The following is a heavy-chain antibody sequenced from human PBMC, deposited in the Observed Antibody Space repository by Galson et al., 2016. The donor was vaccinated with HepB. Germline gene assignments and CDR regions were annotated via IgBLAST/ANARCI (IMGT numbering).Heavy chain of an antibody. J-gene: IGHJ5*02. CDR2: IDHSGAT. V-gene: IGHV4-34*01. CDR3: SRGSREKYIVVVPAARFDP. CDR1: GGSFSDDS. D-gene: IGHD2-2*01. Sequence: SETLSLTCAVYGGSFSDDSWTWIRQPPGKGLEWIGDIDHSGATHYNPSLKGRVTISLDTSKYQFSLRQTSLTAADTAMYYCSRGSREKYIVVVPAARFDPWGQGTLVTGSA.